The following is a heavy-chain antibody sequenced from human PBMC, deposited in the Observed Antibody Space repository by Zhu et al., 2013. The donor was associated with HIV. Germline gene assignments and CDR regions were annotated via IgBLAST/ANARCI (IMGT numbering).Heavy chain of an antibody. CDR1: GGSISSYY. Sequence: QVQLQESGPGLVKPSETLSLTCTVSGGSISSYYWSWIRQPPGKGLEWIGYIYYSGSTNYNPSLKSRVTISVDTSKNQFSLKLSSVTAADTAVYYCARGGICTNGVCYRSWFDPGAREPWS. CDR3: ARGGICTNGVCYRSWFDP. J-gene: IGHJ5*02. D-gene: IGHD2-8*01. CDR2: IYYSGST. V-gene: IGHV4-59*01.